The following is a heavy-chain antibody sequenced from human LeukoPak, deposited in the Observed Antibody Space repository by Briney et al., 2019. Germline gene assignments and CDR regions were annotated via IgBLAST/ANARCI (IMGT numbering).Heavy chain of an antibody. V-gene: IGHV3-74*01. CDR1: GFTFSSYW. D-gene: IGHD4-11*01. J-gene: IGHJ6*03. Sequence: GGSLGLSCAASGFTFSSYWMHWVRQAPGKGLVWVSRINSDGSSTSYADSVKGRFTISRDNAKNTLYLQMNSLRAEDTAVYYCARDPHDYSPYYMDVWGKGTTVTVSS. CDR2: INSDGSST. CDR3: ARDPHDYSPYYMDV.